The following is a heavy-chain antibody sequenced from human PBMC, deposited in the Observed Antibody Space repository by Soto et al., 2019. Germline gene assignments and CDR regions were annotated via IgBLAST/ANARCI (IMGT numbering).Heavy chain of an antibody. J-gene: IGHJ4*02. D-gene: IGHD3-9*01. V-gene: IGHV4-30-4*02. Sequence: SDTLSLTCTVSGGSISSGDYYWSWIRQPPGKGLEWIGYIYYSGSTYYNPSLKSRVTISVDTSKNQFSLELSSVTAADTAVYYCARERYFDPIDYWGQGTLVTVSS. CDR3: ARERYFDPIDY. CDR1: GGSISSGDYY. CDR2: IYYSGST.